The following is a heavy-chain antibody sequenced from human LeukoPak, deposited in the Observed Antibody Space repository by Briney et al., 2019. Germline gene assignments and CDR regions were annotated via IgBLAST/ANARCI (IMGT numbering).Heavy chain of an antibody. J-gene: IGHJ4*02. D-gene: IGHD4-17*01. CDR2: INGDGTST. CDR3: ARASTTVPNLLDY. CDR1: GFTFSRYW. V-gene: IGHV3-74*03. Sequence: TGGSLRLSCAASGFTFSRYWMHWVRQAPGKGLLWVSRINGDGTSTKYADSVKGRFTISRDNARHTLYLQMNSLRAEDTAVYYCARASTTVPNLLDYWGQGTLVTVSS.